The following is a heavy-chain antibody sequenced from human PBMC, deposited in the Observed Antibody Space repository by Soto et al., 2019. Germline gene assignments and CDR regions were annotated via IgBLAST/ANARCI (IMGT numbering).Heavy chain of an antibody. Sequence: QVQLVESGGGVVQPGRSLRLSCAASGFTFSSYGMHWVRQAPGKGLEWVAVISYDGSNKYYADSVKGRFTISRDNSKNTLYLQMNSLRAEDTAVYYCARDPSTGSADYWGQGTLVIVSS. D-gene: IGHD3-9*01. CDR1: GFTFSSYG. CDR2: ISYDGSNK. CDR3: ARDPSTGSADY. V-gene: IGHV3-30*03. J-gene: IGHJ4*02.